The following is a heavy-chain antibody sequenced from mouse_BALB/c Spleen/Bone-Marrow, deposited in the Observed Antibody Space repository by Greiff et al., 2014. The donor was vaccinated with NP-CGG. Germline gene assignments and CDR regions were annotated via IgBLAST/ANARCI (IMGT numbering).Heavy chain of an antibody. Sequence: EVKLQESGAELVKPGASVKLSCTASGFNIKDTYMHWVKQRPEQGLEWIGRIDPANGNTKYDPKFQGKATITADTSSNTAYLQLASLTSEDTAVYYCARGSGGFAYWGQGTLVTVSA. V-gene: IGHV14-3*02. CDR2: IDPANGNT. CDR3: ARGSGGFAY. J-gene: IGHJ3*01. CDR1: GFNIKDTY.